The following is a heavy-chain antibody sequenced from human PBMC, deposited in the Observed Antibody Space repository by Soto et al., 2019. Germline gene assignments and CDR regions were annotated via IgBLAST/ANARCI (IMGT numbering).Heavy chain of an antibody. D-gene: IGHD6-13*01. CDR1: GYTFTSYG. Sequence: QVQLVQSGAEVKKPGASVKVSCKASGYTFTSYGISWVRQAPGQGLEWMGWISAYNGNTNYAQKLQGRVTMTTDTSTTTDYMELRSLRSDDTAVYYGARDKRGSSSWYDYWGQGTLVTVSS. J-gene: IGHJ4*02. CDR2: ISAYNGNT. V-gene: IGHV1-18*01. CDR3: ARDKRGSSSWYDY.